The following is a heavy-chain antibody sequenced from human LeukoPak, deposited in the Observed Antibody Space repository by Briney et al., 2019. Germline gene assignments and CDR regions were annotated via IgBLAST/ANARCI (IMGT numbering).Heavy chain of an antibody. V-gene: IGHV4-59*01. Sequence: SETLSLTCTVSGGSISSYYWSWIRQPPGKGLEWIGYIYYSGSTNYNPSLKSRVTISVDTSKNQFSLKLSSVTAADTAVYYCARTQLWFGESRDYYMDVWGKGTTVTVSS. J-gene: IGHJ6*03. CDR1: GGSISSYY. CDR2: IYYSGST. CDR3: ARTQLWFGESRDYYMDV. D-gene: IGHD3-10*01.